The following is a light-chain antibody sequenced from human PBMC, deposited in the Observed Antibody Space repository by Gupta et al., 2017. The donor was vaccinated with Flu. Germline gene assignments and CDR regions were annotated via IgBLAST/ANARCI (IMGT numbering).Light chain of an antibody. CDR2: GDN. CDR3: QSEDSSNNNAV. V-gene: IGLV6-57*03. Sequence: NFLLTQPHSVSESPGTTVTISCTRSSGSSASNHVQWYPQHPGSAPTTVIYGDNQRPWGVPARACGSCDSSATSAAVTIAGLKTEDEADYYCQSEDSSNNNAVFGGGTKLTVL. J-gene: IGLJ7*01. CDR1: SGSSASNH.